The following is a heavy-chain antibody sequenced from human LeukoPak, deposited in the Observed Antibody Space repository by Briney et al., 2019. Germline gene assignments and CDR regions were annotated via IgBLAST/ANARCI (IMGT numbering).Heavy chain of an antibody. D-gene: IGHD2-21*02. Sequence: PGGSLRLSCAASGFTFDDYGMSWVCQAPGKGLEWVSGINWNGGSTGYADSVKGRFTISRDNAKNSLYLQMNSLRAEDTALYYCAREHIVVVTAGYMDVWGKGTTVTVSS. CDR3: AREHIVVVTAGYMDV. V-gene: IGHV3-20*04. J-gene: IGHJ6*03. CDR1: GFTFDDYG. CDR2: INWNGGST.